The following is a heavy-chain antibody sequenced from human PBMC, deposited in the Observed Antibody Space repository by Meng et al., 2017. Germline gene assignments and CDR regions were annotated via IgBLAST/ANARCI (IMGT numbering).Heavy chain of an antibody. V-gene: IGHV4-31*03. J-gene: IGHJ2*01. Sequence: QLDGLGPCMEKHSQILYLACTVSGGSISSGGYYWSWISQHPGKGLGCMWYIYYSGSTYYNPSLNSRVTISVDTSKNQFSMKLSSVTVADTAAYYCAIETLLNGSGSYYTWDWYFDLWGRGTLVTVSS. D-gene: IGHD3-10*01. CDR2: IYYSGST. CDR3: AIETLLNGSGSYYTWDWYFDL. CDR1: GGSISSGGYY.